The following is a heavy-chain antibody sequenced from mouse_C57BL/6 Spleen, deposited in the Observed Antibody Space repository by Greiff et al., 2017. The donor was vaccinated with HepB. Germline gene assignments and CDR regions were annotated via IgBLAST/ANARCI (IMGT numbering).Heavy chain of an antibody. V-gene: IGHV1-76*01. J-gene: IGHJ1*03. CDR3: ARGAALWYFDV. CDR1: GYTFTDYY. CDR2: MYPGSGNT. D-gene: IGHD6-1*01. Sequence: QVQLQQSGAELVRPGASVKLSCKASGYTFTDYYINWVKQRPGQGLEWIARMYPGSGNTYYNEKFKGKATLTAEKSSSTAYMQLSSLTSEDSAVYFCARGAALWYFDVWGTGTTVTVSS.